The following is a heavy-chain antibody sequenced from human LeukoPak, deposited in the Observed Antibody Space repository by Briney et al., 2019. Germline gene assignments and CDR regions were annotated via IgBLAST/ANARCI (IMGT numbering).Heavy chain of an antibody. V-gene: IGHV1-2*02. D-gene: IGHD3-9*01. CDR3: ARGDILTGYYTYPFDY. J-gene: IGHJ4*02. CDR1: GYTFTGYY. Sequence: ASVKVSCKASGYTFTGYYMHWVRQAPGQGLEWMGWINPNSGGTNYAQKFQGRVTMTRDTSISTAYMELSRLRSDDTAVYYCARGDILTGYYTYPFDYWGQGTLVTVSS. CDR2: INPNSGGT.